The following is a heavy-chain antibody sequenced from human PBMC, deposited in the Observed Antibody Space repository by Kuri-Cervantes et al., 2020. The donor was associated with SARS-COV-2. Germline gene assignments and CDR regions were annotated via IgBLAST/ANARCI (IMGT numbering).Heavy chain of an antibody. V-gene: IGHV3-48*01. J-gene: IGHJ4*02. Sequence: GGSLRLSCAASGFTFSSYSMNWVRQAPGKGLEWVSYISSSSSTIYYADSVKGRFTISRGNAKNSLYLQMNSLRAEDTAVYCCAKDDRWSSGWPEDYWGQGTLVTVSS. CDR1: GFTFSSYS. D-gene: IGHD6-19*01. CDR3: AKDDRWSSGWPEDY. CDR2: ISSSSSTI.